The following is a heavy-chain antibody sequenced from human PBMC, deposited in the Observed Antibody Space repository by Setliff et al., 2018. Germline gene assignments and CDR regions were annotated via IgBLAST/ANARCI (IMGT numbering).Heavy chain of an antibody. V-gene: IGHV3-7*01. D-gene: IGHD7-27*01. CDR2: INPDGSEK. CDR1: GFTYNNDW. CDR3: ASIDWGENFYNTDV. Sequence: GGSLRLSCGASGFTYNNDWVSWVRQAPGKGLEWLASINPDGSEKYYVDSVKGRFTISRDNAKNSLSLQMNSLRGEDTAVYFCASIDWGENFYNTDVWGKGTTVTVSS. J-gene: IGHJ6*04.